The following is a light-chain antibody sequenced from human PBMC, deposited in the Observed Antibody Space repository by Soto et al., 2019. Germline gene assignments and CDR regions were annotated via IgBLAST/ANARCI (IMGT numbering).Light chain of an antibody. V-gene: IGKV1-5*03. CDR1: QSLDKY. CDR2: QAS. J-gene: IGKJ5*01. CDR3: QQVKSFPLT. Sequence: DIQMTQSPSALSASVGDRVTITCRASQSLDKYLAWYQQKPGQAPKLLIYQASTLESGVPFRFSGSGSGTEFTLSISNLSPDDFASYYCQQVKSFPLTFGQGTRLEIK.